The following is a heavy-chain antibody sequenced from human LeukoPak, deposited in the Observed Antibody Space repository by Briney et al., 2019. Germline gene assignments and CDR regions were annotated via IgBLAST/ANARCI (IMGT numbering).Heavy chain of an antibody. CDR1: GYTFTGYY. D-gene: IGHD6-19*01. V-gene: IGHV1-2*02. J-gene: IGHJ6*03. CDR3: ARGGVAVAGIAPDYYYYYMDV. CDR2: INPNSGGT. Sequence: ASVKVSCKASGYTFTGYYMHWVRQAPGQGLEWMGWINPNSGGTNYAQKFQGRVTMTRDTSISTAYMELSRLRSDDTAVYYCARGGVAVAGIAPDYYYYYMDVWGKGTTVTISS.